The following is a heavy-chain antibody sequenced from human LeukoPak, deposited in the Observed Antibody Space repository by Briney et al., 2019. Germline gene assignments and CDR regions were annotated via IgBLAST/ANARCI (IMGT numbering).Heavy chain of an antibody. D-gene: IGHD2-2*01. J-gene: IGHJ4*02. CDR3: ARDPILDRIVVVPAAIGI. CDR2: ISAYNGNT. V-gene: IGHV1-18*01. CDR1: GYTFTSYG. Sequence: GASVKVSCKASGYTFTSYGISWVRQAPGQGLEWMGWISAYNGNTNYAQKLQGRVTMTTDTSTSTAYMELRSLRSEDTAVYYCARDPILDRIVVVPAAIGIWGQGTLVTVSS.